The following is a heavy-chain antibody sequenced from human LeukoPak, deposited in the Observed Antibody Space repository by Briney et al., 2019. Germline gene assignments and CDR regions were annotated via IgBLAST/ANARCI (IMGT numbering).Heavy chain of an antibody. CDR3: ASCYYYGSGSYYDY. CDR2: IYYSGST. Sequence: PSETLSLTCTVPGGSISSSSYYWGWIRQPPGKGLEWIGSIYYSGSTYYNPSLKSRVTISVDTSKTQFSLKLSSVTAADTAVYYCASCYYYGSGSYYDYWGQGTLVTVSS. V-gene: IGHV4-39*01. J-gene: IGHJ4*02. D-gene: IGHD3-10*01. CDR1: GGSISSSSYY.